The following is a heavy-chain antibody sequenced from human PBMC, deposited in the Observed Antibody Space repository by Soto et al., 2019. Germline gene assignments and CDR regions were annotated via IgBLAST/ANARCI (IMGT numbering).Heavy chain of an antibody. CDR3: ARDRYPYAPGRWFDP. J-gene: IGHJ5*02. D-gene: IGHD3-16*01. CDR1: GGSIGKYF. CDR2: IYYNGDT. Sequence: SETLSLTCTVSGGSIGKYFWSWIRQPPGSGLDWIGYIYYNGDTRYNPSLESRVTTSVDTSKNQLSLKLTSVTAADTAVYYCARDRYPYAPGRWFDPWGQGTLVTVSS. V-gene: IGHV4-59*01.